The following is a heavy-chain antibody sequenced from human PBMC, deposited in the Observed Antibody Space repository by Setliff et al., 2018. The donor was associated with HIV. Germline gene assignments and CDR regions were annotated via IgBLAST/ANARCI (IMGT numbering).Heavy chain of an antibody. Sequence: PGGSLRLSCAASGLTFDYYAMTWVRQAPGKGLDWVSGISSSGGSTYYADSVRGRFVISRDDSKNMLYLQMSGLRGDDTAMYYCAKPTNGFYPRAFDAWGPGTMVTVSS. V-gene: IGHV3-23*01. D-gene: IGHD2-2*03. J-gene: IGHJ3*01. CDR1: GLTFDYYA. CDR2: ISSSGGST. CDR3: AKPTNGFYPRAFDA.